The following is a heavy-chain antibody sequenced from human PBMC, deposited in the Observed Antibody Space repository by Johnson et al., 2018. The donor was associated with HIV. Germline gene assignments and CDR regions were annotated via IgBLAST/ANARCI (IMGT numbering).Heavy chain of an antibody. D-gene: IGHD6-13*01. Sequence: QVLLVESGGGVVQPGRSLRLSRAASGFTFSSYAMHWVRQAPGKGLERVAVISYDGRNKYYADSVKGRFTISRDNSKNTLYLQMNSLRAEDTAVYYCVRPAAAGRDDAFDIWDQGTMVTVSS. CDR1: GFTFSSYA. CDR3: VRPAAAGRDDAFDI. J-gene: IGHJ3*02. CDR2: ISYDGRNK. V-gene: IGHV3-30*04.